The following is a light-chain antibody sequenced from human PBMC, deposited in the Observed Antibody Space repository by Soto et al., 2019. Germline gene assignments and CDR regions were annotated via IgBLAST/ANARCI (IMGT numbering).Light chain of an antibody. Sequence: PGQSITISCTGTSSDVGGYNYVSWYQQHPGKAPKLMIYDVSNRPSGVSNRFSGSKSGNTASLTISGLQAEDEADYYCSSYTSSSTYVFGTGTKVTVL. V-gene: IGLV2-14*04. J-gene: IGLJ1*01. CDR3: SSYTSSSTYV. CDR1: SSDVGGYNY. CDR2: DVS.